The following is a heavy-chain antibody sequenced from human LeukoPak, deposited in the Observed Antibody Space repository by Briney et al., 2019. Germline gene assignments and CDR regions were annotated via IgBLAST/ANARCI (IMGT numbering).Heavy chain of an antibody. V-gene: IGHV3-23*01. Sequence: GGSLRLSCAASGFTFSSYAMIWVRQAPGKGLEWVSGISGSGDTYYAASVNGRFTISRDNSKNTLYLQMNSLRGDDTAVYYCEKPHYGSGSYYTDDHWGQGTLVTVSS. J-gene: IGHJ4*02. D-gene: IGHD3-10*01. CDR3: EKPHYGSGSYYTDDH. CDR2: ISGSGDT. CDR1: GFTFSSYA.